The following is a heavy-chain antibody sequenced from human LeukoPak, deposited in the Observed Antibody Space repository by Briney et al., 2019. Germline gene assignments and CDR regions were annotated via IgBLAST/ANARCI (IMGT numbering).Heavy chain of an antibody. CDR1: GGPDTEYY. CDR2: TYHTGST. V-gene: IGHV4-59*02. Sequence: SETLSLTCIVSGGPDTEYYWSWIRQPPGKRLEWIGYTYHTGSTNYSPSLKSRVTMSVDASRNQFSLNLVSVTAADTAVYYCARDRDSTGYYYLDSWGQGILVTVSS. J-gene: IGHJ4*02. D-gene: IGHD1-26*01. CDR3: ARDRDSTGYYYLDS.